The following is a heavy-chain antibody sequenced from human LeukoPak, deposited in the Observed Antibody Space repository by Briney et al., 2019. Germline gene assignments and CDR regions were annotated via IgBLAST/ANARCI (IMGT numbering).Heavy chain of an antibody. CDR3: ARGPVTKFEI. J-gene: IGHJ4*02. V-gene: IGHV1-18*01. CDR2: ISTYNGNT. Sequence: ASVKVSCKSSGYTFTTYGITWVRQAPGQGLEWMGWISTYNGNTNYAQKLQGRVTMTTDTSTSTAYMELRSLRSDDTAMYYCARGPVTKFEIWGQGTLVTVSS. D-gene: IGHD4-17*01. CDR1: GYTFTTYG.